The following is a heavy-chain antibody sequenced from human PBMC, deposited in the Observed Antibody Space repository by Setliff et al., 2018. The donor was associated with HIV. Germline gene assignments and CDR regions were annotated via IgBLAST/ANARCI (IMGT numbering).Heavy chain of an antibody. J-gene: IGHJ4*02. D-gene: IGHD2-2*01. Sequence: SETLSLTCTVSGGSISSYYWSWIRQPAGKGLEWIGRIYTSGSTNYNPSLKSRVTMSVDTSKNQFSLKLSSVTAADTAVYYCARSLIVPAALGDYFDHWGQGTLVTVSS. CDR1: GGSISSYY. CDR3: ARSLIVPAALGDYFDH. V-gene: IGHV4-4*07. CDR2: IYTSGST.